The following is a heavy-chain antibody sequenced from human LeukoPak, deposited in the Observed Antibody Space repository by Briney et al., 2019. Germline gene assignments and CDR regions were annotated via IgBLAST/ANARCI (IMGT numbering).Heavy chain of an antibody. Sequence: GSVKVSCKASGYTFTTYGITWVRQAPGQGLEWMGWISAYNGNRNYAQKLQGRVTMTTDTSTSTAYMELRSLRSDDTAVYYCARDRYYYDSSGYYSDYWGQGTLVTVSS. CDR3: ARDRYYYDSSGYYSDY. D-gene: IGHD3-22*01. CDR1: GYTFTTYG. J-gene: IGHJ4*02. V-gene: IGHV1-18*01. CDR2: ISAYNGNR.